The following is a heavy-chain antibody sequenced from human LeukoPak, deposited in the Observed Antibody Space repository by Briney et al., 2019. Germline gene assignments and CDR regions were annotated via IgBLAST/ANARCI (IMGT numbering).Heavy chain of an antibody. CDR3: AKGVTVSGTGDY. J-gene: IGHJ4*02. V-gene: IGHV3-23*01. CDR1: GFTFSSYT. Sequence: GGSLRLSCAASGFTFSSYTMNWVRQAPGKGLEWVSAIRGSGDSTDYADSVKGRFTISRDNSKNTLYLQMNSLRVEDTAVYYCAKGVTVSGTGDYWGQGTLVTVSS. D-gene: IGHD6-19*01. CDR2: IRGSGDST.